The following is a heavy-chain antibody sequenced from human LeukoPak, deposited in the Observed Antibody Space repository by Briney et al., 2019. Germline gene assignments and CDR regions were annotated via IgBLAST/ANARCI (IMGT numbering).Heavy chain of an antibody. CDR3: TTASLLGYCSSTSCYARGPFDY. J-gene: IGHJ4*02. D-gene: IGHD2-2*01. CDR1: GFTFSNAW. Sequence: GGSLRLSCAASGFTFSNAWMGWVRQAPGKGLEWVGRIKSKTDGGTTDYAAPVKGRFTISRDDSKNTLYLQMNSLKTEDTAVYYCTTASLLGYCSSTSCYARGPFDYWGQGTLITVSS. V-gene: IGHV3-15*01. CDR2: IKSKTDGGTT.